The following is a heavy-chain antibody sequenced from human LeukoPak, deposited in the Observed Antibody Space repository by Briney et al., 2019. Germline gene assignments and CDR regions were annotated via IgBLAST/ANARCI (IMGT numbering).Heavy chain of an antibody. Sequence: ASVKVSCKASGGTFSSYAISWVRQAPGQGLEWMGRIIPILGIANYAQKFQGRVTITADKSTSTAYMELSSLRSEDTAVYYCARNPRDGYNGYAFDIWGQGTMVTVSS. CDR1: GGTFSSYA. J-gene: IGHJ3*02. CDR2: IIPILGIA. V-gene: IGHV1-69*04. D-gene: IGHD5-24*01. CDR3: ARNPRDGYNGYAFDI.